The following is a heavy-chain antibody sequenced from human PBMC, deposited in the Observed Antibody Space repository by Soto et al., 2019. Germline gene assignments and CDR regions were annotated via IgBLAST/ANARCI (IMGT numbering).Heavy chain of an antibody. V-gene: IGHV3-23*01. CDR2: ISGSGGST. CDR3: AKDSPNYYDSSGYYTGLLDY. Sequence: GGSLRLSCAASGFTFSSYAMSWVRQAPGKGLEWVSAISGSGGSTYYADSVKGRFTISRDNSKNTLYLQMNSLRAEDTAVYYCAKDSPNYYDSSGYYTGLLDYWGQGTLVTVPS. CDR1: GFTFSSYA. J-gene: IGHJ4*02. D-gene: IGHD3-22*01.